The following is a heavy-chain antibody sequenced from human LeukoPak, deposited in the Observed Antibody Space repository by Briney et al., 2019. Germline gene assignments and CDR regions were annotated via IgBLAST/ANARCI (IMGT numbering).Heavy chain of an antibody. CDR2: IIPIFGTA. Sequence: SVKVSCKASGGTFSSYAISWVRQAPGQGLEWMGGIIPIFGTANYAQKFQGRVTITADESTSTAYMELSSLRSEDTAVYYCARVLKLWFGELFIDYWGQGTLVTVSS. J-gene: IGHJ4*02. CDR3: ARVLKLWFGELFIDY. D-gene: IGHD3-10*01. CDR1: GGTFSSYA. V-gene: IGHV1-69*13.